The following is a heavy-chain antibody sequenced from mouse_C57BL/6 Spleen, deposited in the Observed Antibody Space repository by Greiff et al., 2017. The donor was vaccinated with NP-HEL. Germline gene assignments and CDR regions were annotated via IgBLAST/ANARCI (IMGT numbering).Heavy chain of an antibody. V-gene: IGHV1-82*01. CDR1: GYAFSSSW. D-gene: IGHD3-2*02. CDR2: IYPGDGDT. CDR3: ASTAQATGSFAMDY. Sequence: VKLQQSGPELVKPGASVKISCKASGYAFSSSWMNWVKQRPGKGLEWIGRIYPGDGDTNYNGKFKGKATLTADKSSSTAYMQLSSLTSEDSAVYFCASTAQATGSFAMDYWGQGTSVTVSS. J-gene: IGHJ4*01.